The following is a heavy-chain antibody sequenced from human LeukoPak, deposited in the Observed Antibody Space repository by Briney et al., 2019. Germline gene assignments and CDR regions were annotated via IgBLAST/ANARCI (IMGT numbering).Heavy chain of an antibody. Sequence: SETLSLTCAVYGGSLSAYYWTWIRQPPGKGLEWIGEINHGGSTNYNPSLKSRVTISVDTSKNQFSLKLSSVTAADTAVYYCARLLGLLGEFYAGYMDVWGKGTTVTVSS. CDR3: ARLLGLLGEFYAGYMDV. V-gene: IGHV4-34*01. CDR1: GGSLSAYY. J-gene: IGHJ6*03. CDR2: INHGGST. D-gene: IGHD3-16*01.